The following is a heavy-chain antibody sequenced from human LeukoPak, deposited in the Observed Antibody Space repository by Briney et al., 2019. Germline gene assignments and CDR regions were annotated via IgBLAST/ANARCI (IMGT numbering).Heavy chain of an antibody. CDR1: GFTFSSFG. J-gene: IGHJ4*02. CDR2: MRYDGSNV. D-gene: IGHD5-18*01. V-gene: IGHV3-30*02. Sequence: GGSLTLSCAASGFTFSSFGVHCARRAPGRGLEGVAFMRYDGSNVYYADSVKGRFTISRDNSKTTLYLQMNSLRAEDTAVYYCAKDVRIQLWSHFDYWGQGTLVTVSS. CDR3: AKDVRIQLWSHFDY.